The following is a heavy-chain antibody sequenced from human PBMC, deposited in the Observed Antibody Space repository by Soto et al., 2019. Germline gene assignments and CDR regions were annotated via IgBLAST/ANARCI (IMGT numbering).Heavy chain of an antibody. D-gene: IGHD6-19*01. J-gene: IGHJ5*02. CDR1: GGIFSSYA. V-gene: IGHV1-69*12. CDR3: ARSGIARGSGPLFGWFDP. Sequence: QVQLVQSGAEVKKPGSSVKVSCKASGGIFSSYAISWVRQAPGQGLEWMGGIIPIFHTTNYAQNFQGRGTMTAEEFTSTAYTELSSLRSEDTAVYYCARSGIARGSGPLFGWFDPWGQGTLVTVSS. CDR2: IIPIFHTT.